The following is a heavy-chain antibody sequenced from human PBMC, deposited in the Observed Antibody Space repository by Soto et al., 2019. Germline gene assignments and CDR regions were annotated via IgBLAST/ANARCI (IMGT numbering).Heavy chain of an antibody. J-gene: IGHJ6*02. V-gene: IGHV3-30-3*01. Sequence: PGGSLRLSCAASGFTFSSYAMHWVRQAPGKGLEWVAVISYDGSNKYYADSVKGRFTISRDNFKNTLYLQMNSLRAEDTAVYYCARDRTSRFQYSYGGSSLLYYGMDVWGQGTTVTV. CDR3: ARDRTSRFQYSYGGSSLLYYGMDV. D-gene: IGHD5-18*01. CDR1: GFTFSSYA. CDR2: ISYDGSNK.